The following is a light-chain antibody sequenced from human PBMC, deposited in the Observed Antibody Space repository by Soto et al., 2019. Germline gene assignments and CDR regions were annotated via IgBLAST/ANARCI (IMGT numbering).Light chain of an antibody. CDR1: QGIRNE. Sequence: DIHMTQSPFSLSASVGDRVTITCRASQGIRNELGWYQQKPGKAPKRLIYAASSLQSGVPSRFSGSGYGTEFTLTISSLQPEDFATYYCLQHNSYPHTFGGGTKVDIK. V-gene: IGKV1-17*01. J-gene: IGKJ4*01. CDR3: LQHNSYPHT. CDR2: AAS.